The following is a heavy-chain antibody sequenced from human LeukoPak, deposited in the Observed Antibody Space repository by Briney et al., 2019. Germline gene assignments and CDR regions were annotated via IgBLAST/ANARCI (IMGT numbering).Heavy chain of an antibody. J-gene: IGHJ1*01. D-gene: IGHD3-22*01. CDR2: IKSDGKT. CDR3: ARAPSEVGGYYPEYFRH. V-gene: IGHV3-74*01. CDR1: GFTFSRYW. Sequence: GGSLRLSCEASGFTFSRYWMHWVRQAPGKGLVWVSRIKSDGKTKYSDSVKGRFIISRDNTKNTVSLQMDSLRAEDTGVYYCARAPSEVGGYYPEYFRHWGQGTLVTVSS.